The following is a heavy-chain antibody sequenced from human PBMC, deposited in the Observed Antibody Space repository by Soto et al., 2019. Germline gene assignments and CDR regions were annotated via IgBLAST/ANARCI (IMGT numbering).Heavy chain of an antibody. CDR2: IYHTGST. Sequence: QVQLQESGPKLVKPSQTLSLTCSVSGGSISTVGHYWTWIRQPPGKGLEWIGSIYHTGSTYYSKSLRSRLTMSVDTSKSQLSLRLSSVTAADTAVYYCARATGTLRSRNCDYWGQGSLVTVSS. J-gene: IGHJ4*02. V-gene: IGHV4-31*03. CDR3: ARATGTLRSRNCDY. CDR1: GGSISTVGHY. D-gene: IGHD1-1*01.